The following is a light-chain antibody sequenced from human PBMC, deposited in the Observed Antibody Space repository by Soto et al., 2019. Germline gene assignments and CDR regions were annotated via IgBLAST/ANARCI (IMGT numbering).Light chain of an antibody. V-gene: IGKV3-20*01. J-gene: IGKJ1*01. CDR3: QYSET. CDR1: QSVSAGY. CDR2: GTS. Sequence: KGMTQSPGTLSLSPGERATLSCRASQSVSAGYLVWYQHKPGQTPRLLIYGTSTRATGIPDRFSGSGSGTDFTLTISRLEPEDFAVYYCQYSETFGQGAKVDI.